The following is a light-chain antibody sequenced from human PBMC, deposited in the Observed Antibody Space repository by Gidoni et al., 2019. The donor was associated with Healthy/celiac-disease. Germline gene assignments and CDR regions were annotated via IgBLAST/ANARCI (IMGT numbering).Light chain of an antibody. V-gene: IGKV3-20*01. CDR3: QHPWT. CDR2: GAS. Sequence: EMVLTPSPGTLSLSPGERATLCCRASQSVSSSYVAWYQQKPGQAPRLLIYGASSRATGIPDRFSGSGSGTDFTLTISRLEPEDFAVYYCQHPWTFGQGTKVEIK. CDR1: QSVSSSY. J-gene: IGKJ1*01.